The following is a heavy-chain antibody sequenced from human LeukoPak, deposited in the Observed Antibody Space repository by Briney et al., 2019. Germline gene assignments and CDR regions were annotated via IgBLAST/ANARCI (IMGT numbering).Heavy chain of an antibody. Sequence: PGGSPRLSCAASGFTFSNYWMHWVRQAPGKGLVWVSRSNSAGSSKSYVDSVKGRFTISRDNAKNTLYLQMDSLRAEDTAVYFCARDSIRQQLYYFDYWGRGTLVTVSS. CDR1: GFTFSNYW. D-gene: IGHD6-13*01. CDR2: SNSAGSSK. V-gene: IGHV3-74*01. J-gene: IGHJ4*02. CDR3: ARDSIRQQLYYFDY.